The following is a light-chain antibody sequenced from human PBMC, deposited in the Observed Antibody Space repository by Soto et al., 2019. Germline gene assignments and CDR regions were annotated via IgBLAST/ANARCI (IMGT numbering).Light chain of an antibody. J-gene: IGKJ1*01. CDR2: GAS. CDR1: QSVINNY. Sequence: EIVLTQSPGTLSLSPGERATLSCSAGQSVINNYLAWYQQKPGQAPRLLIYGASNRATGIPDRFSGSGSGTDFTLTISRLEPEDFAVYYCQQYGSSGTFGQGTKVDIK. CDR3: QQYGSSGT. V-gene: IGKV3-20*01.